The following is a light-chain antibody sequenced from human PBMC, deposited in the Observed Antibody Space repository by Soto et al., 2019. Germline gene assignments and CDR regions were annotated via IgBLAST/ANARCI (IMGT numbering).Light chain of an antibody. Sequence: DIQMTQSPSSLSASVGDRVTITCRASQSMSSYLKWYQQKPGKAPKLLIYAAFSLQSGVPSRFSGSGSATDFTLTISSLQPEDFATYFCQQSYATPYTFGQGTKLEIK. J-gene: IGKJ2*01. CDR3: QQSYATPYT. CDR2: AAF. V-gene: IGKV1-39*01. CDR1: QSMSSY.